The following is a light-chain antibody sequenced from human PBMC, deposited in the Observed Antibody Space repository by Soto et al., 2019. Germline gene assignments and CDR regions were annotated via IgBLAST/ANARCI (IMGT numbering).Light chain of an antibody. CDR3: AAWDDSLSGHWV. CDR2: SNN. J-gene: IGLJ3*02. CDR1: SSNIGSNT. V-gene: IGLV1-44*01. Sequence: QSVLTQPPSASGTPGQRVTISCSGSSSNIGSNTVNWYQQLPGTAPKHLIFSNNQRPSGVPDRFSGSKSGTSASLAISGLQPEDEADYYCAAWDDSLSGHWVFGGGTKVTVL.